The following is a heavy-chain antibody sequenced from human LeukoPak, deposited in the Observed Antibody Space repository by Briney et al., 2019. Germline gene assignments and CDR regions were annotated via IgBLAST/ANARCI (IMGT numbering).Heavy chain of an antibody. V-gene: IGHV3-48*03. CDR3: ARLDLPVAEVDY. Sequence: GGSLRLSCAASGFTFSSYEMNWVRQAPGKGLEWVSYISSSGSTIYYADSVKGRFTISRDNAKNSLYLQMNSLRAEDTAVYYCARLDLPVAEVDYWGQGTLVTVSS. J-gene: IGHJ4*02. CDR1: GFTFSSYE. CDR2: ISSSGSTI. D-gene: IGHD6-19*01.